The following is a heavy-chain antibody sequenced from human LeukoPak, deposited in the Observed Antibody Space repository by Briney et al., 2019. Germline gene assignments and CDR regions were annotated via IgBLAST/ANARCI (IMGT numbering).Heavy chain of an antibody. CDR1: GFTFSSYG. V-gene: IGHV3-23*01. J-gene: IGHJ3*02. CDR2: ISGSGGST. D-gene: IGHD3-22*01. Sequence: GGSLRLSCAASGFTFSSYGMSWVRQAPGKGLEWVSAISGSGGSTYYADSVKGRFTISRDNSKNTLYLQMNSLRAEDTAVYYCAKDLIVVVITYQPDAFDIWGQGTMVTVSS. CDR3: AKDLIVVVITYQPDAFDI.